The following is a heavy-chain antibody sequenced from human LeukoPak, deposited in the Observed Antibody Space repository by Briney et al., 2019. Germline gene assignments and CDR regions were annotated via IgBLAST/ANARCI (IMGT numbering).Heavy chain of an antibody. CDR1: GGTFSSYA. D-gene: IGHD1-1*01. Sequence: SVKASCKASGGTFSSYAISWVRQAPGQGLEWMGGIIPIFGTANYAQKFQGRVTITADESTSTAYMELSGLRSEDTAVYYCARDNWNDDDYWGQGTLVTVSS. J-gene: IGHJ4*02. CDR2: IIPIFGTA. CDR3: ARDNWNDDDY. V-gene: IGHV1-69*13.